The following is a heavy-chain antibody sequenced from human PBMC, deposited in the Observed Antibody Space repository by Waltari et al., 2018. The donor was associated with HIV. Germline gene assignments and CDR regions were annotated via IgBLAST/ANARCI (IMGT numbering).Heavy chain of an antibody. J-gene: IGHJ6*02. CDR2: FCPEDDET. D-gene: IGHD3-10*01. CDR1: GHTLSELS. Sequence: QVQLVQSGAEVKKPGASVKVSCKVSGHTLSELSMHWVRQVPGKGLEWMGYFCPEDDETDYGRKFQGRVTMTEDTSSDTAYMELSSLTSGDTAVYYSATDCAGMVRAYSYYSLDVWGQGTTVTVSS. V-gene: IGHV1-24*01. CDR3: ATDCAGMVRAYSYYSLDV.